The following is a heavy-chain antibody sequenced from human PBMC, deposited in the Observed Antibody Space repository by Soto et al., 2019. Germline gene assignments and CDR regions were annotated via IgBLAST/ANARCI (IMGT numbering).Heavy chain of an antibody. J-gene: IGHJ4*02. CDR2: ISYDGSNK. V-gene: IGHV3-30*18. Sequence: LRLSCAASGFTFSSYGMHWVRQAPGKGLEWVAVISYDGSNKYYADSVKGRFTISRDNSKNTLYLQMNSLRAGDTAVYYCAKGSYSGVYSDFDYWGQGSLVTVSS. CDR1: GFTFSSYG. CDR3: AKGSYSGVYSDFDY. D-gene: IGHD1-26*01.